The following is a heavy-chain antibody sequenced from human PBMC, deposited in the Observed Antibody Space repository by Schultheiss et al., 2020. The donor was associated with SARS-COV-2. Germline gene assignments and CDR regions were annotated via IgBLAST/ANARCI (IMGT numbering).Heavy chain of an antibody. V-gene: IGHV3-30*04. Sequence: GESLKISCVASGFTFSAYAMHWVRQAPGKGLEWVAVISPDGSDKFYADSVKGRLTISRDNSKNTLYLQMNSLRAEDTAVYYCAKTLQWLGHYFDYWGQGTLVTVSS. J-gene: IGHJ4*02. CDR2: ISPDGSDK. D-gene: IGHD6-19*01. CDR3: AKTLQWLGHYFDY. CDR1: GFTFSAYA.